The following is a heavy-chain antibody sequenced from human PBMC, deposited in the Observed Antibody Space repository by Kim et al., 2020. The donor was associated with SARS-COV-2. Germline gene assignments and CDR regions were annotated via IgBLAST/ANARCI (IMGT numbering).Heavy chain of an antibody. CDR3: GLGRTYYWDY. CDR2: IHGGGGTN. J-gene: IGHJ4*02. D-gene: IGHD7-27*01. CDR1: GFTFSRHA. Sequence: GGSLRLSCAGSGFTFSRHAMSWVRQAPGKGLEWVAAIHGGGGTNHYDASKGRLFISSDNSQNKPLLQITTLRVDDAAVYFCGLGRTYYWDYWGQAT. V-gene: IGHV3-23*01.